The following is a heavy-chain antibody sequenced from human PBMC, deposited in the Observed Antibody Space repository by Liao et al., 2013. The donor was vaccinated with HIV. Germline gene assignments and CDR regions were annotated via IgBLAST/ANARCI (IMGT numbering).Heavy chain of an antibody. V-gene: IGHV4-61*02. CDR3: ARGLNPTVTTESDY. D-gene: IGHD4-11*01. CDR1: GGSISSGSYY. Sequence: QVQLQESGPGLVKPSQTLSLTCTVSGGSISSGSYYWSWIRQPAGKGLEWIGEINHSGSTNYNPSLKSRVTISVDTSKNQFSLKLSSVTAADTAVYYCARGLNPTVTTESDYWGQGTLVTVSS. CDR2: INHSGST. J-gene: IGHJ4*02.